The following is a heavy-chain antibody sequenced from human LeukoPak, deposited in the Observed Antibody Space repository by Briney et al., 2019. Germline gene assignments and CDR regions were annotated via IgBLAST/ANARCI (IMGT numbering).Heavy chain of an antibody. CDR3: ARGVGDLYCSGGSCSPINWYFDL. CDR1: GFTFSGYA. J-gene: IGHJ2*01. CDR2: ISTNSHYI. V-gene: IGHV3-21*01. Sequence: KTGGSLRLSCAASGFTFSGYAMSWVRQAPGKGLEWVSSISTNSHYIYYADSVKGRFTISRDNAKISLSLQMNSLRAEDTAVYYCARGVGDLYCSGGSCSPINWYFDLWGRGTLVTVSS. D-gene: IGHD2-15*01.